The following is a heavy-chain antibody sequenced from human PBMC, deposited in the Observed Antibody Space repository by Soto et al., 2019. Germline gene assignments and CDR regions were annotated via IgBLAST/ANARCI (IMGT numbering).Heavy chain of an antibody. CDR3: ARDDSGWPDYYYGMDV. D-gene: IGHD6-19*01. V-gene: IGHV3-11*05. Sequence: GGSLRLSCAASGFTFSDYYMSWIRQAPGKGLEWVSYISSSSSYTNYADSVKGRFTISRDNAKNSLYLQMNSLRAEDTAVYYCARDDSGWPDYYYGMDVWGQGTTVTVSS. J-gene: IGHJ6*02. CDR2: ISSSSSYT. CDR1: GFTFSDYY.